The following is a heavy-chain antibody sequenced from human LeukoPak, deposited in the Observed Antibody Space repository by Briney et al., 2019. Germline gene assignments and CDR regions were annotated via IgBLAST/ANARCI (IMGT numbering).Heavy chain of an antibody. J-gene: IGHJ4*02. CDR3: AIGLQYFDY. CDR1: GGSISSSSYY. CDR2: IYYSGST. Sequence: PSETLSLTCTVSGGSISSSSYYWGWIRQPPGKGLEWIGSIYYSGSTYYNPSLKSRVTISVDTSKNQFSLKLSSVTAADTAVYYCAIGLQYFDYWGQGTLVTVSS. V-gene: IGHV4-39*01. D-gene: IGHD2-21*02.